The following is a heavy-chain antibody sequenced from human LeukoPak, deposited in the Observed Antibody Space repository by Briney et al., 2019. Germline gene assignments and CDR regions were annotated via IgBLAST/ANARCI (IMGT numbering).Heavy chain of an antibody. J-gene: IGHJ5*02. CDR3: ARHGCDSSNCYVLSQYNWFDP. D-gene: IGHD2-2*01. CDR2: MYYSGST. CDR1: GGSISSGDYY. Sequence: PSETLSLTCTVSGGSISSGDYYWSWIRQPPGRGLEWIGSMYYSGSTYYNPSLKSRVTISVDTTNNQFSLKLSSVTAADTAVYYCARHGCDSSNCYVLSQYNWFDPWGQGTLVTVSS. V-gene: IGHV4-39*01.